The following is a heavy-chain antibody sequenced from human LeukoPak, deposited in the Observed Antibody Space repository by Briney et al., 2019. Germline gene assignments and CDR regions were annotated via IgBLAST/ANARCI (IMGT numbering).Heavy chain of an antibody. J-gene: IGHJ6*03. CDR3: ASGTAMTYYMDV. CDR2: IYYSGST. Sequence: KSSETLSLTCTVSGGSISSSSYYWGWIRQPPGKGLEWIGSIYYSGSTYYNPSLKSRVTISVDTSKNQFSLKLSSVTAADTAVYYCASGTAMTYYMDVWGKGTTVTVSS. V-gene: IGHV4-39*07. D-gene: IGHD5-18*01. CDR1: GGSISSSSYY.